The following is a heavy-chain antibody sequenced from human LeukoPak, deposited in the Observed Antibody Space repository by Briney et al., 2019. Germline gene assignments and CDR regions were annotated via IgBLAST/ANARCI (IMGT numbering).Heavy chain of an antibody. D-gene: IGHD2-15*01. CDR1: GFTFSSYW. Sequence: GGCLRLSCAASGFTFSSYWMHWVRQAPGKGLVWVSRINTDGRSASYAESVKGRFTVSRDNAKNSLYLQMNSLRAEDTAVYYCARVEWYCSGGSCYGNWFDPWGQGTLVTVSS. CDR2: INTDGRSA. CDR3: ARVEWYCSGGSCYGNWFDP. V-gene: IGHV3-74*01. J-gene: IGHJ5*02.